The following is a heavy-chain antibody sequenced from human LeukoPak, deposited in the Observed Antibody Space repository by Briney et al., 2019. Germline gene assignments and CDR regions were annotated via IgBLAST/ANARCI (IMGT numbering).Heavy chain of an antibody. CDR2: IYYSGST. J-gene: IGHJ5*02. CDR3: ARLWGSSYLDP. V-gene: IGHV4-39*01. D-gene: IGHD6-6*01. CDR1: GGSISSSSYY. Sequence: PSETLSLTCTVSGGSISSSSYYWGWIRQPPGKGLEWIGSIYYSGSTYYNPSLKSRVTISVDTSKNQFSLKVRSVTAADTAVYSRARLWGSSYLDPWGQGTLVTVSS.